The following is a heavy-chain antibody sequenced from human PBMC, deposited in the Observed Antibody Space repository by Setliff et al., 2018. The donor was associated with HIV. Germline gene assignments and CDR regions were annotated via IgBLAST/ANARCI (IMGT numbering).Heavy chain of an antibody. J-gene: IGHJ3*02. CDR3: ARYALEVPGYHNAFDI. V-gene: IGHV3-11*04. Sequence: PGGSLRLSCAASGFSFSDHYMSWIRQAPGKGLEWVSYISSTSSNIYYVDSVEGRFTISRDNADNSLYLQMNSLRAEDTAVYYCARYALEVPGYHNAFDIWGQGTMVTVSS. D-gene: IGHD1-1*01. CDR1: GFSFSDHY. CDR2: ISSTSSNI.